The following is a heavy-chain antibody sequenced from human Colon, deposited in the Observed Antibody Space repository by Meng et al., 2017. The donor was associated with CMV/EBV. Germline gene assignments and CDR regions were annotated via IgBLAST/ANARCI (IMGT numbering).Heavy chain of an antibody. CDR1: GFTFNDYG. Sequence: GESLKISCAASGFTFNDYGMSWVRQGPGKGPEWVSGVNWNGGSTRYADSVKGRFTISRDNAKNSLYLQMNSLRAEDTALYHCARTYSGYDFTPFDYWGQGTLVTVSS. J-gene: IGHJ4*02. V-gene: IGHV3-20*01. CDR2: VNWNGGST. D-gene: IGHD5-12*01. CDR3: ARTYSGYDFTPFDY.